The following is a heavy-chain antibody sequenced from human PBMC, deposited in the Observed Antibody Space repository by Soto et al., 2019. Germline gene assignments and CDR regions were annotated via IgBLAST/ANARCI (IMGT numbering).Heavy chain of an antibody. V-gene: IGHV3-23*01. Sequence: EVQLLESGGGLVQPGGSLRLSCAASGFTFSNYAMNWVRQAPGKGLEWVSAISGSGSTYYADSVKGRFTISRDNSXXXXXLXXXXXXXXXXXXXXXXXXPLRLDYFDYWGPGTLVTVSS. J-gene: IGHJ4*02. CDR1: GFTFSNYA. CDR3: XXXPLRLDYFDY. CDR2: ISGSGST. D-gene: IGHD5-12*01.